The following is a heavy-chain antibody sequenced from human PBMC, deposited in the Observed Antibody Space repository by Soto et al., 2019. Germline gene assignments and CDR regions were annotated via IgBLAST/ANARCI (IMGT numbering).Heavy chain of an antibody. CDR2: TIPIFDTP. V-gene: IGHV1-69*13. Sequence: VKVSCKASGGTFGNLGISWLRQAPGQGLEWMGGTIPIFDTPHYAEKFRDRLTITADATSTAYMGLTSLSSEDTATYYCTRDASRDSSARGWFDPWGPGTLVTVSS. J-gene: IGHJ5*02. CDR3: TRDASRDSSARGWFDP. D-gene: IGHD6-13*01. CDR1: GGTFGNLG.